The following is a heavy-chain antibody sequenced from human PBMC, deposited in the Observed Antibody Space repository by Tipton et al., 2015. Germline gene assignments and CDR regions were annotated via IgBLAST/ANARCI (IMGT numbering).Heavy chain of an antibody. CDR2: IYPGDSDS. J-gene: IGHJ4*02. Sequence: QLVQSGAEMKKPGESLKISCKGSGSSFTTYWIAWVRQMPGKGLEWMAIIYPGDSDSRYSPSFQGQVTISADKSISTAYLHWSSLKASDTAMYYCARRSRRGFDYWGQGTLVTVSS. CDR3: ARRSRRGFDY. CDR1: GSSFTTYW. V-gene: IGHV5-51*01.